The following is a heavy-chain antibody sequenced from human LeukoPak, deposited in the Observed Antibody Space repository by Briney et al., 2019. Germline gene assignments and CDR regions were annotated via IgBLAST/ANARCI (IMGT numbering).Heavy chain of an antibody. D-gene: IGHD1-1*01. V-gene: IGHV4-59*01. Sequence: PSETLSLTCTVSGGSISSYYWSWIRQPPGKGLEWIGYIYYSGSTNYNPSLKSRVTISVDTSKNQFSLKLSSVTAADTAVYYCARQGLEDYFDYWGQGTLVTVSS. J-gene: IGHJ4*02. CDR2: IYYSGST. CDR1: GGSISSYY. CDR3: ARQGLEDYFDY.